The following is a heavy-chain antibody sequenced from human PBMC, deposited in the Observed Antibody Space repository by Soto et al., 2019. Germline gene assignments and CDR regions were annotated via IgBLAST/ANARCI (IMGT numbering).Heavy chain of an antibody. V-gene: IGHV3-23*01. CDR2: ISDTGAST. Sequence: PGGSLSLSCAASGFTFKESAMNWVRQAPGKGLEWVASISDTGASTWYAESVRGRLSISRDNSKNTLYLQTNRLRGEDTAVYYSAKGRGSGWAWYFDNWGQGNRVTV. CDR1: GFTFKESA. J-gene: IGHJ4*02. CDR3: AKGRGSGWAWYFDN. D-gene: IGHD6-19*01.